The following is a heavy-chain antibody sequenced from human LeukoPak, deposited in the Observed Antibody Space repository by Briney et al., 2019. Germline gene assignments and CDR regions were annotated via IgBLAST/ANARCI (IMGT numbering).Heavy chain of an antibody. CDR1: GFTFSGSA. CDR2: IRSKANSYAT. Sequence: GGSLRLSCAASGFTFSGSAMHWVRQASGKGLEWVGRIRSKANSYATAYAASVKGRFTISRDDSKNTAYLQMNSLKTEDTAVYYCTTKWENIVATPEAFDIWGQGTMVTVSS. J-gene: IGHJ3*02. CDR3: TTKWENIVATPEAFDI. D-gene: IGHD5-12*01. V-gene: IGHV3-73*01.